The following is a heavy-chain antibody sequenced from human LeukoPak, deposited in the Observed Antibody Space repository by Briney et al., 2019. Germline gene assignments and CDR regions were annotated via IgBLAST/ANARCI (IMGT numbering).Heavy chain of an antibody. J-gene: IGHJ3*02. V-gene: IGHV3-33*01. D-gene: IGHD3-16*01. CDR2: IWSDGSDK. CDR3: ARRGSKIYSFDI. Sequence: QPGGSLRLSCAASGFTFSTYGMHWVRQAPGKGLEWVAVIWSDGSDKYYADSMEGRLTISRDNSKNTVSLQMNSLRAEDTAVYYCARRGSKIYSFDIWGQGTLVTASS. CDR1: GFTFSTYG.